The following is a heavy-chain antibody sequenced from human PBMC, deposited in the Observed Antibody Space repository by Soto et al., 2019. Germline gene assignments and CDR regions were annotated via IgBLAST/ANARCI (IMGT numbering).Heavy chain of an antibody. J-gene: IGHJ3*02. CDR1: GFTFSSYE. CDR2: INSGGSPI. V-gene: IGHV3-48*03. D-gene: IGHD5-12*01. CDR3: VKEKSVTNSGYDAFDI. Sequence: EVQLVESGGGLVQPGGSLRLSCAASGFTFSSYEWDWARQAPGKGLGWVAYINSGGSPIYYGDSVKGRFTISRDNAKNSLYLQMNSLRAEDTAVYYCVKEKSVTNSGYDAFDIWGQGTTVTVS.